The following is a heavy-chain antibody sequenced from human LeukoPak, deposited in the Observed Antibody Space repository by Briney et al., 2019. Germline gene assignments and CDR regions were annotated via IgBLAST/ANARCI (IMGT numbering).Heavy chain of an antibody. CDR3: ARVPPDYNDLDDALDL. D-gene: IGHD4-17*01. CDR2: ISSSGST. CDR1: GDSISSGDYY. V-gene: IGHV4-61*02. Sequence: KSSETLSLTCTVSGDSISSGDYYWSWIRQPAGKGLEWIVRISSSGSTNYTPSLKSRVTISVDMSKNQFSLRLTSVTAADTAVYYCARVPPDYNDLDDALDLWGQGTVVTVSS. J-gene: IGHJ3*01.